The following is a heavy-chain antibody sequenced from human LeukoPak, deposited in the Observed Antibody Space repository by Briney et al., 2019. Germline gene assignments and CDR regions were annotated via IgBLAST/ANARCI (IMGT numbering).Heavy chain of an antibody. Sequence: ASVKVSCKASGYTFTGYYMHWVRQAPGQGLEWMGWINPNSGGTNYAQKFQGRVTMTRDTSISTAYMELSRLRSDDTAVYYCARALGPFDAFDIWGQGTMVTVSS. D-gene: IGHD3-10*01. J-gene: IGHJ3*02. CDR2: INPNSGGT. CDR1: GYTFTGYY. CDR3: ARALGPFDAFDI. V-gene: IGHV1-2*02.